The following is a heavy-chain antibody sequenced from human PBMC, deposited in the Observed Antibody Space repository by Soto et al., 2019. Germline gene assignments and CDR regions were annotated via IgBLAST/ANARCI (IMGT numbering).Heavy chain of an antibody. V-gene: IGHV1-18*01. Sequence: ASVKGSCKAAGYTYTSYGISWARQAPGQGLEWMGWISAYNGNTNYAQKLQGRVTMTTDTSTSTAYMELRSLRSDDTAVYYCASTYNDYSWFDPWGQGTLVTVSS. CDR1: GYTYTSYG. CDR2: ISAYNGNT. D-gene: IGHD1-20*01. CDR3: ASTYNDYSWFDP. J-gene: IGHJ5*02.